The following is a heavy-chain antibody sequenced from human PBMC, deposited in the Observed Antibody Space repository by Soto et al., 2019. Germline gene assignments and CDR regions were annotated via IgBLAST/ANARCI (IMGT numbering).Heavy chain of an antibody. CDR3: ARDRGWYYY. J-gene: IGHJ4*02. CDR1: GFTFSSYG. V-gene: IGHV3-30*03. CDR2: ISYDGRNK. D-gene: IGHD6-19*01. Sequence: GGSLRLSCAASGFTFSSYGMHWVRQAPGKGLEWVAVISYDGRNKFYADSVKGRFTISRDNSKNTLYLQMNSLRAEDTAVYYCARDRGWYYYWGQGTLVTVSS.